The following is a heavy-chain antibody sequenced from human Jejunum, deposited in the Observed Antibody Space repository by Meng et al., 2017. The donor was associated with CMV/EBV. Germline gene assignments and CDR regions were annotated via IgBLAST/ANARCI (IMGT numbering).Heavy chain of an antibody. CDR1: GIVFSNFR. CDR3: AGDCGGRSCYRVFGY. CDR2: INVDGST. D-gene: IGHD2-15*01. V-gene: IGHV3-74*01. J-gene: IGHJ4*02. Sequence: SGIVFSNFRMHWVRQVPGKGLMWVARINVDGSTDYADSVQGRFTISRDNAKSMLYLEMNSLRVDDSAMYFCAGDCGGRSCYRVFGYWGQGTLVTVSS.